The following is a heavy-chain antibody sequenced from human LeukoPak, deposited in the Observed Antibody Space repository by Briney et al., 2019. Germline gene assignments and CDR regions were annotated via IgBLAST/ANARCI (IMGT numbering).Heavy chain of an antibody. D-gene: IGHD6-13*01. CDR1: GYTLTELS. J-gene: IGHJ4*02. Sequence: RASVKVSCKVSGYTLTELSMHWVRQAPGKGLEWMGGFDPEDGETIYAQKFQGRVTMTEDTPTDTAYMELSSLRSEDTAVYYCATETDGIAAAGFDYWGQGTLVTVSS. CDR2: FDPEDGET. V-gene: IGHV1-24*01. CDR3: ATETDGIAAAGFDY.